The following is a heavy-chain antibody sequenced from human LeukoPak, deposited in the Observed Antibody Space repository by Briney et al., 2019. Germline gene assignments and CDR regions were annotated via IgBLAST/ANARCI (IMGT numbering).Heavy chain of an antibody. CDR2: ISWNSGSI. V-gene: IGHV3-9*01. J-gene: IGHJ4*02. Sequence: GRSLRLSRAASAFTFDDYAMHWVRQAAGKGLEWVSGISWNSGSIGYADSVKGRFTISRDNAKNSLYLQMNSLRAEDTALYYCAKGKGYSSGWYSFDYWGQGTLVTVSS. D-gene: IGHD6-19*01. CDR1: AFTFDDYA. CDR3: AKGKGYSSGWYSFDY.